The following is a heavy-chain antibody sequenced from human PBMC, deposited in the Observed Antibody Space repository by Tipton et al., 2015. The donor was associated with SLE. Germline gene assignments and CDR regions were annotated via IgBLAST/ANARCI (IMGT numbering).Heavy chain of an antibody. J-gene: IGHJ4*02. CDR3: AKDRGYSGYGYFDY. CDR2: IWYDGSNK. D-gene: IGHD5-12*01. Sequence: SLRLSCAASGFTFSSYGMHWVRQAPGKGLEWVAVIWYDGSNKYYADSVKGRLTISRDNSKNTLYLQMNSLRAEDTAVYYCAKDRGYSGYGYFDYWGQGTLVTVSS. CDR1: GFTFSSYG. V-gene: IGHV3-33*06.